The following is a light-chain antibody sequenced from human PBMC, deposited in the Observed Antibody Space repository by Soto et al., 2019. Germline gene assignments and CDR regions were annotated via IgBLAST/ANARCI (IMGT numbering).Light chain of an antibody. CDR3: QHYGSSPPSWT. CDR2: VTS. J-gene: IGKJ1*01. Sequence: EIVLTQSPGTLSLSPAERATLSCRASHSVSSSYLAWYQQKPGQAPRLVIYVTSSRATGITDRFSGSGSGTDFTLTITRLEPEDFAEYYWQHYGSSPPSWTFGQGNKVELK. V-gene: IGKV3-20*01. CDR1: HSVSSSY.